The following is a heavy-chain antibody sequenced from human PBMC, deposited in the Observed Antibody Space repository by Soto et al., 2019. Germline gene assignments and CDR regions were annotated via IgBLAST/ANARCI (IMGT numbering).Heavy chain of an antibody. Sequence: ASVKVSCKGSGYTFTRYGISWVRQAPGQGIEWMGWISAYNGNTNYAQKLQGRVTMTTDTSTSTAYMELRSLRSDDTAVYYCARHEAQLAFDYWGQGTLVTVSS. CDR3: ARHEAQLAFDY. J-gene: IGHJ4*02. D-gene: IGHD6-6*01. V-gene: IGHV1-18*01. CDR1: GYTFTRYG. CDR2: ISAYNGNT.